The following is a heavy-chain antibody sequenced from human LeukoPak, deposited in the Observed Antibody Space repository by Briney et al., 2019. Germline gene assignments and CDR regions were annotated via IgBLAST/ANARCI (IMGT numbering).Heavy chain of an antibody. D-gene: IGHD2-15*01. CDR3: ASYPLPNCSGGSCYS. V-gene: IGHV5-10-1*01. J-gene: IGHJ4*02. CDR2: IDPSDSYT. Sequence: GESLKISCKGSGYSFTSYWISWVRQMPGKGLEWMGRIDPSDSYTNYSPSFQGHVTISADKSTSTAYLQWSSLKASDTAMYYCASYPLPNCSGGSCYSWGQGTLVTVSS. CDR1: GYSFTSYW.